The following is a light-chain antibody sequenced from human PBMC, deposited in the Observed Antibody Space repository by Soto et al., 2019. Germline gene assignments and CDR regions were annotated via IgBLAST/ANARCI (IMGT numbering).Light chain of an antibody. CDR3: QTWGSGIVV. CDR1: SGHSNYA. Sequence: QPVLTQSPSASASLGASVKLTCTLSSGHSNYAIAWHQQQSEKGPRYLMKLNSDGSHSKGDGIPDRFSGSSSGAERYLTISSLQXXXEADYYCQTWGSGIVVFGGGTKLTV. CDR2: LNSDGSH. J-gene: IGLJ2*01. V-gene: IGLV4-69*01.